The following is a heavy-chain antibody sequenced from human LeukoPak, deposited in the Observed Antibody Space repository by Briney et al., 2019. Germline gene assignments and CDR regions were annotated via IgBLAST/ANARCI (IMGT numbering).Heavy chain of an antibody. D-gene: IGHD4-17*01. Sequence: PSETLSLTCAVSGGSFSGYYWTWIRQPPGNGLEWIGEINHSGSANYSPSLSSRVTISLDMSENQFSLKLTSVTAADTAVYYCASGQGTVTTHWGQGTLVTVSS. CDR3: ASGQGTVTTH. J-gene: IGHJ4*02. V-gene: IGHV4-34*01. CDR2: INHSGSA. CDR1: GGSFSGYY.